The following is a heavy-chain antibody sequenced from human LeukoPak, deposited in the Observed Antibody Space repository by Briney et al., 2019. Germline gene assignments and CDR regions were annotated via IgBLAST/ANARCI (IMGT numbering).Heavy chain of an antibody. J-gene: IGHJ4*02. CDR2: INHSGST. Sequence: SETLSLTCAVYGGSFSGYYWSWIRQPPGKGLEWIGEINHSGSTNCNPSLKSRVTISVDTSKNQFSLKLSSVTAADTAVYYCASYLGYCSGGSCGLVDYWGQGTLVTVSS. D-gene: IGHD2-15*01. CDR3: ASYLGYCSGGSCGLVDY. CDR1: GGSFSGYY. V-gene: IGHV4-34*01.